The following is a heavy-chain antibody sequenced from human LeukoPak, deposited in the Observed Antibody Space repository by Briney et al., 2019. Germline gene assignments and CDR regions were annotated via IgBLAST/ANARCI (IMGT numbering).Heavy chain of an antibody. CDR3: ARPGRLWFGESQSGGTDY. Sequence: ASVKVSCKASGYTFISYSMNWVRQAPGQGLEWMGWINTNTGNPTYAQGFTGRFVFSLDTSVSTAYPQISSLKAEDTAVYYCARPGRLWFGESQSGGTDYWGQGTLVTVSS. CDR1: GYTFISYS. CDR2: INTNTGNP. V-gene: IGHV7-4-1*02. J-gene: IGHJ4*02. D-gene: IGHD3-10*01.